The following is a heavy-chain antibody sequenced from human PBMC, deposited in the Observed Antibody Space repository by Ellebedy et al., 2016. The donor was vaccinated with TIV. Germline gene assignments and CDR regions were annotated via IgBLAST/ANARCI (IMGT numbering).Heavy chain of an antibody. V-gene: IGHV4-39*07. CDR3: ARAIQLDWLLPPAFDY. Sequence: MPSETLSLTCTVSGDSITSSTYLWGWIRQPPGKGLEWIATIHDRGTTYYNPSLKSRVTISVDTSKNQFSLRLNSVTAADKAIYYCARAIQLDWLLPPAFDYWGRGALVTVSS. CDR2: IHDRGTT. J-gene: IGHJ4*02. D-gene: IGHD3/OR15-3a*01. CDR1: GDSITSSTYL.